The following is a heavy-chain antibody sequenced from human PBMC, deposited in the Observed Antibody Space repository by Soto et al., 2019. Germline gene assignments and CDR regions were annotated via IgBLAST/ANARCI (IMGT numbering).Heavy chain of an antibody. CDR2: TYYRSKWYN. Sequence: SQTLSLTCAISGDSVSSNRAAWNWIRQPPSRGLEWLGRTYYRSKWYNDYAVSVKSRITINPDTSHNQFSLQLNSVTPEDTAVYYCARDPPDFHSAFDSWGQGTLVTVSS. V-gene: IGHV6-1*01. J-gene: IGHJ4*02. D-gene: IGHD4-4*01. CDR1: GDSVSSNRAA. CDR3: ARDPPDFHSAFDS.